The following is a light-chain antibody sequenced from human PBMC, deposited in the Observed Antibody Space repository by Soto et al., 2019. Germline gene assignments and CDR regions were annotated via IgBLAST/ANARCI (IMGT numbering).Light chain of an antibody. V-gene: IGKV3-20*01. CDR2: DAS. J-gene: IGKJ5*01. CDR3: QHYGSSPGT. CDR1: QIFTGDY. Sequence: EVFLTQSPGTLSLSPGELATLSCMASQIFTGDYLAWYQQKPGQAPRLLMYDASTRDTGIPERFSGSGSGTDFTLTISRLEPEDFAVYYCQHYGSSPGTFGQGTRLEIK.